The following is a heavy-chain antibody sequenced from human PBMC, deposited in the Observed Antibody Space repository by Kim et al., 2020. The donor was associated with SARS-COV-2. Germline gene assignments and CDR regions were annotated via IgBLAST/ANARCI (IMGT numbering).Heavy chain of an antibody. CDR2: ISGSGGST. J-gene: IGHJ4*02. Sequence: GGSLRLSCAASEFTFSSYAMSWVRQAPGKGLEWVSIISGSGGSTFYADSVKGRFAISRDNSKNTLYLQMNSLRAEDTAVYYCAKDPSCGSDACYSNFDYWGRGTLVPVSS. CDR1: EFTFSSYA. V-gene: IGHV3-23*01. D-gene: IGHD2-21*01. CDR3: AKDPSCGSDACYSNFDY.